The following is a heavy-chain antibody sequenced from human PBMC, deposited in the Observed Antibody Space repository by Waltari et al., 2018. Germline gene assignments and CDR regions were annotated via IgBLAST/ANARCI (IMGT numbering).Heavy chain of an antibody. CDR1: GFTFDDYA. D-gene: IGHD3-22*01. CDR2: ISWNSGSI. CDR3: AKDRGSGYPDAFDI. Sequence: EVQLVESGGGLVQPGRSLRLSCAASGFTFDDYAMHWVRQAPGKGLEWVSGISWNSGSIGYADSVKGRFTISRDNAKNSLYLQMNSLRAEDTALYYCAKDRGSGYPDAFDIWGQGTMVTVSS. V-gene: IGHV3-9*01. J-gene: IGHJ3*02.